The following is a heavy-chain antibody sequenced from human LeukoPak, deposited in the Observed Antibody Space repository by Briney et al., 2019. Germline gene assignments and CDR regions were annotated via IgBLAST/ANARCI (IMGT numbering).Heavy chain of an antibody. D-gene: IGHD2-2*01. CDR2: IYYSGST. Sequence: SETLSLTCTVSGGSISSSSYYWGWIRQPPGKGLEWIGSIYYSGSTYYNPSPKSRVTISVDTSKNQFSLKLSSVTAADTAVYYCARHVGSSTSPVDYWGQGTLVTVSS. J-gene: IGHJ4*02. CDR1: GGSISSSSYY. V-gene: IGHV4-39*01. CDR3: ARHVGSSTSPVDY.